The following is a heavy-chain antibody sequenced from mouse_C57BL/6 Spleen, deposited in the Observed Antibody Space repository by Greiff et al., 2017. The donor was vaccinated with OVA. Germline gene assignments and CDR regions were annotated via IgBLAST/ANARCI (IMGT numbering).Heavy chain of an antibody. CDR3: ARGTDLWLGFAY. J-gene: IGHJ3*01. CDR1: GYTFTDYY. V-gene: IGHV1-19*01. CDR2: INPYNGGT. D-gene: IGHD2-2*01. Sequence: EVQLQESGPVLVKPGASVKMSCKASGYTFTDYYMNWVKQSHGKSLEWIGVINPYNGGTSYNQKFKGKATLTVDKSSSTAYMELNSLTSEDSAVYYCARGTDLWLGFAYWGQGTLVTVSA.